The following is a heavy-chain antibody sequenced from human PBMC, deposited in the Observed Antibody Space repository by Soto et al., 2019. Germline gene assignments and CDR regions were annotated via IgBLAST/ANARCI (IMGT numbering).Heavy chain of an antibody. CDR1: KFTFSNYA. V-gene: IGHV3-23*01. J-gene: IGHJ4*02. CDR3: AKNPGYYYDSTGYHFDY. D-gene: IGHD3-22*01. Sequence: GSLRISCXASKFTFSNYAIIWVRQTPLNWLEWVSAISYGGGTTYYADSVKGRFTISRDNSKNTLYLQMNSLRAEDTAVYYCAKNPGYYYDSTGYHFDYWGQGTLVTVSS. CDR2: ISYGGGTT.